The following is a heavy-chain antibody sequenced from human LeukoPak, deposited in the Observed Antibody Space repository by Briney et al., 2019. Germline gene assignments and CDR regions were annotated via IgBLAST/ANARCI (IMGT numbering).Heavy chain of an antibody. Sequence: GGSQRLSCAASGFTFSSYSMNWVRQAPGKGLEWVSSISSSSSYIYYADPVKGRFTISRDNAKNSLYLQMNSLRAEDTAVYYCATTAGPTMVRGVMKSAYYFDYWGQGTLVTVSS. J-gene: IGHJ4*02. D-gene: IGHD3-10*01. CDR1: GFTFSSYS. V-gene: IGHV3-21*01. CDR2: ISSSSSYI. CDR3: ATTAGPTMVRGVMKSAYYFDY.